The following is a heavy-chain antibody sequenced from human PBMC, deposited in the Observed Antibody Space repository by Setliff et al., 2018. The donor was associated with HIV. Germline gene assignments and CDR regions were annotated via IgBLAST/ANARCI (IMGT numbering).Heavy chain of an antibody. CDR3: ARTKAYTVMGFDY. D-gene: IGHD5-18*01. CDR1: GGSASNSRYY. J-gene: IGHJ4*02. V-gene: IGHV4-39*01. CDR2: IYYNEKT. Sequence: PSETLSLTCTVSGGSASNSRYYWAWIRRPPGKGLEYIGSIYYNEKTYYSPSLKSRVTISIDTSKNQFTLNLSSVTAADTAVYYCARTKAYTVMGFDYWGQGTLVTVSS.